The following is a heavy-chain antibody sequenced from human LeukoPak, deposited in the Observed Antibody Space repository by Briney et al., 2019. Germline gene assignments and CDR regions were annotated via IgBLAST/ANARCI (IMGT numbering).Heavy chain of an antibody. D-gene: IGHD6-13*01. CDR1: GYTFTGHY. J-gene: IGHJ4*02. Sequence: GASVKVSCKASGYTFTGHYLYWVRQAPGQGLEWMGWINPNRGGTKYAQKFQGRVTMTRDTPISTAYMELSRLSSDDTAVYYCAITTTIAAAGLDYWGQGTLVTVSS. V-gene: IGHV1-2*02. CDR2: INPNRGGT. CDR3: AITTTIAAAGLDY.